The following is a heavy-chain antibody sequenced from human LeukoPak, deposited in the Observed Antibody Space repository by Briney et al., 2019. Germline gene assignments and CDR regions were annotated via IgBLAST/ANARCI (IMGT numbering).Heavy chain of an antibody. CDR2: ISSSGSTI. CDR3: ARDGRGGHNDF. J-gene: IGHJ4*02. D-gene: IGHD4-23*01. CDR1: GFTFSSYE. Sequence: GGSLRLSCAASGFTFSSYEMNWVRQAPGKGLEWVSYISSSGSTIYYADSVKGRFTISRDNAKNSLYLQMNSLRAEDTAVYFCARDGRGGHNDFWGQGTLITVSS. V-gene: IGHV3-48*03.